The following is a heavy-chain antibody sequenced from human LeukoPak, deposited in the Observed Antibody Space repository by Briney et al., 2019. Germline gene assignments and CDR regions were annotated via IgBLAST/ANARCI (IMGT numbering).Heavy chain of an antibody. D-gene: IGHD1-26*01. Sequence: PPETLSLTCTVSGGSISSYYWSWIRQPPGKGLEWIGYIYYSGSTNYNPSLRSRVTISVDTSKNQFSLKLSSVTAADTAVYYCARDPSIVDAFDIWGQGTMVTVSS. CDR3: ARDPSIVDAFDI. CDR2: IYYSGST. J-gene: IGHJ3*02. CDR1: GGSISSYY. V-gene: IGHV4-59*01.